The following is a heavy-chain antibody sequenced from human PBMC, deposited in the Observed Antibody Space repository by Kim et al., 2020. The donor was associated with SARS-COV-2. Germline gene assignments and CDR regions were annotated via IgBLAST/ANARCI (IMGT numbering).Heavy chain of an antibody. J-gene: IGHJ4*02. CDR2: INHSGST. D-gene: IGHD3-22*01. V-gene: IGHV4-34*01. Sequence: SETLSLTCAVYGGSFSGYYWSWIRQPPGKGLEWIGEINHSGSTNYNPSLKSRVTISVDTSKNQFSLKLSSVTAADTAVYYCASDLGSSGYYHQVGYWGQGTLVTVSS. CDR3: ASDLGSSGYYHQVGY. CDR1: GGSFSGYY.